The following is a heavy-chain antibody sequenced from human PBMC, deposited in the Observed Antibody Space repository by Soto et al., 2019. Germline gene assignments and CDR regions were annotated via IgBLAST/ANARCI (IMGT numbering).Heavy chain of an antibody. J-gene: IGHJ4*02. V-gene: IGHV4-31*03. Sequence: QVQLQESGPGLVKPSQTLSLTCTVSGGSISSNDYYWSWIRQLPGKGLEWIGYIYYSGSTYYNPSLKSRVTISVDTSKNQFSLILYSVTAADTAVYYCARDQGVYTIFDYWGQGTLVTVSS. CDR2: IYYSGST. CDR1: GGSISSNDYY. CDR3: ARDQGVYTIFDY. D-gene: IGHD2-8*01.